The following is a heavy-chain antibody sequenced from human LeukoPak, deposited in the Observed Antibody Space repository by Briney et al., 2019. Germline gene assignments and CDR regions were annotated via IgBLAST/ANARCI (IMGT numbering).Heavy chain of an antibody. CDR2: NSGSGGST. Sequence: GGSLRLSCAASGFTFSSYAMSWVRQAPGKGLEWVSANSGSGGSTYYADSVKGRFTISRDNSKNTLYLQMNSLRAEDTAVYYCAKDTEFTIFGVVTLDYWGQGTLVTVSS. D-gene: IGHD3-3*01. CDR1: GFTFSSYA. V-gene: IGHV3-23*01. J-gene: IGHJ4*02. CDR3: AKDTEFTIFGVVTLDY.